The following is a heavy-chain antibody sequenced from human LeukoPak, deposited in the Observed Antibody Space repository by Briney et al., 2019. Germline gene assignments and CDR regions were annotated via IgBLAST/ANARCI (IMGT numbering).Heavy chain of an antibody. CDR3: ASETYYYGSGSRYNGV. CDR1: GDSVSSNSAA. CDR2: TYYRSKWYN. D-gene: IGHD3-10*01. J-gene: IGHJ6*04. V-gene: IGHV6-1*01. Sequence: SQTLSLTCAISGDSVSSNSAAWNWIRQSPSRGLEWLGRTYYRSKWYNDYAVSVKSRITINPDTSKNQFSLKLSSVTAADTAVYYCASETYYYGSGSRYNGVWGKGTTVTVSS.